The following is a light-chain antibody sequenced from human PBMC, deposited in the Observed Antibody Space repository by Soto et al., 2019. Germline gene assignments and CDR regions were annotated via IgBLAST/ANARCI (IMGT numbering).Light chain of an antibody. CDR3: QQYNNRPPDT. CDR2: GAS. J-gene: IGKJ2*01. CDR1: RSVNSN. V-gene: IGKV3-15*01. Sequence: EIVMTQSPATLSVSPGERATLSCRASRSVNSNLAWYQQKPGQAPRLLIYGASTRAAGIPARFSGSGSGTEFSLTISSLQSEDFAVYYCQQYNNRPPDTFGQGTKLEIK.